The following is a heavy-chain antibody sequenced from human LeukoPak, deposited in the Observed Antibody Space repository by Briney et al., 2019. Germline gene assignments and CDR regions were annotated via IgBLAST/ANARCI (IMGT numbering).Heavy chain of an antibody. Sequence: SETLSLTCTVSGGSISSYYWSWIRQPPGKGLEWIGYIYYSGSTNYNPSLKSRVTISVDTSKNQFSLKVNSVTAADTAVYYCARHDGDSGSYSYYYGMDVWGQGTTVTVSS. V-gene: IGHV4-59*08. D-gene: IGHD1-26*01. CDR1: GGSISSYY. J-gene: IGHJ6*02. CDR3: ARHDGDSGSYSYYYGMDV. CDR2: IYYSGST.